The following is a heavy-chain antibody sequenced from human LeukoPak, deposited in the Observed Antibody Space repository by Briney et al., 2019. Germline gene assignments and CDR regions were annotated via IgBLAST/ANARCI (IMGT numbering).Heavy chain of an antibody. D-gene: IGHD6-13*01. CDR3: ARVSSSSWYYYYGMDV. CDR2: TSYDGSNN. V-gene: IGHV3-30*19. CDR1: GFTFSTYD. Sequence: PGGSLRLSCIASGFTFSTYDMHWVRQAPDKGLEWVAVTSYDGSNNYYADSVKGRFTISRDNSKNTLYLQMNSLRAEDTAVYYCARVSSSSWYYYYGMDVWGQGTTVTVSS. J-gene: IGHJ6*02.